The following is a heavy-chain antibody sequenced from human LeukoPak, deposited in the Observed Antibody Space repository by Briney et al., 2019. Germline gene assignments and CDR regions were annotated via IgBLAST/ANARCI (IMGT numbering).Heavy chain of an antibody. D-gene: IGHD1-1*01. V-gene: IGHV3-48*03. CDR1: GFTFSSYE. CDR3: ARDPRTVRI. CDR2: ISSGGDTI. Sequence: GALRLSCAASGFTFSSYEMNWVRQAPGKGLEWVSYISSGGDTIYYADSVKGRFTISRDNAKNLLYLQMDSLRVEDTAIYYCARDPRTVRIWGQGTLVTVSS. J-gene: IGHJ4*02.